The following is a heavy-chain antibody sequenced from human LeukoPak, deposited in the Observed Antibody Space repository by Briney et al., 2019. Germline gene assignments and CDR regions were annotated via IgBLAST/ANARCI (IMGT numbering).Heavy chain of an antibody. J-gene: IGHJ4*02. Sequence: SETLSLTCTVSGGSISSYYWSWIRQPPGKGLEWIGYIYYSGSTNYNPSLKSRVTISVDTSKNQFSLKLSSVTAADTAVYYCARSPLGYFDYWGQGTLVTASS. CDR3: ARSPLGYFDY. V-gene: IGHV4-59*08. D-gene: IGHD3-16*01. CDR2: IYYSGST. CDR1: GGSISSYY.